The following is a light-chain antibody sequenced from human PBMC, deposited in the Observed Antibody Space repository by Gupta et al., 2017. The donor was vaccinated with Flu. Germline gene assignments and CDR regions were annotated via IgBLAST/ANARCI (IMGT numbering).Light chain of an antibody. Sequence: DIQLTQSPSFLSASVGDRVTITCRASQGTSSYLAWYQQKPGKAPKLLIYAASTLQSGVPSRFSGSGSGTEFTLTISSLQPEDFATYYCQQLNNYTFGHGTKVDIK. CDR2: AAS. V-gene: IGKV1-9*01. CDR1: QGTSSY. J-gene: IGKJ3*01. CDR3: QQLNNYT.